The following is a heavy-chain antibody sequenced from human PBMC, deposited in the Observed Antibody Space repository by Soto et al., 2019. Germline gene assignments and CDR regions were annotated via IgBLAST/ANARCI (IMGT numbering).Heavy chain of an antibody. Sequence: PSETLSLTSTVSGGSISSGDYYWSWIRQPPGKGLEWIGYIYYSGSTYYNPSLKSRVTISVDTSKNQFSLKMSSVTAADTAVYYCARAHILPAYYYYYGMDVWGQGTTVTVSS. CDR2: IYYSGST. CDR3: ARAHILPAYYYYYGMDV. CDR1: GGSISSGDYY. J-gene: IGHJ6*02. V-gene: IGHV4-30-4*01.